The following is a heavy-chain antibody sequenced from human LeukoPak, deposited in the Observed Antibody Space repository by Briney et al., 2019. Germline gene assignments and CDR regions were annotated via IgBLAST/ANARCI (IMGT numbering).Heavy chain of an antibody. CDR2: TKQDGSEK. Sequence: GGSLRLSCAASRFTFSSYWMSWVRQAPGKGLEWVANTKQDGSEKYYVDSVKGRFTISRDNAKNSLYLQMNSLRAEDTAVYYCARATPLNYDFWSGLDYWGQGTLVTVSS. CDR1: RFTFSSYW. V-gene: IGHV3-7*01. J-gene: IGHJ4*02. D-gene: IGHD3-3*01. CDR3: ARATPLNYDFWSGLDY.